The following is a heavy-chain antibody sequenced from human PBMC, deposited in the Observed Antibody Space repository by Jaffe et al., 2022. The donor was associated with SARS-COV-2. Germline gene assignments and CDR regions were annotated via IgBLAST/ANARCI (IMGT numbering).Heavy chain of an antibody. CDR2: IYGTDSP. J-gene: IGHJ4*02. CDR3: ARGPPTYSRGSRFEY. Sequence: EVQLVESGGGLIQPGGSLTLSCAASGFTLSSSSMSWVRQAPGKGLEWLSLIYGTDSPYYADPVKGRFTISRDYSKVYLQMNNLRPEDTAVYYCARGPPTYSRGSRFEYWGQGTLVTVSS. CDR1: GFTLSSSS. V-gene: IGHV3-53*01. D-gene: IGHD3-10*01.